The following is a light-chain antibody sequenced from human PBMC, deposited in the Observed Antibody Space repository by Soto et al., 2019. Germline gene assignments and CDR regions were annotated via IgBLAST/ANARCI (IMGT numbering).Light chain of an antibody. Sequence: DIQMTQSPSSLSASVGDRVTITCQASEDISTLLNWYQRKPGEAPKLLIYDASNLESGVPSRFSGGGSGTDFTFTISGLPPEDSATYFCHEYDTLPPTFGGGTKVEIK. CDR2: DAS. V-gene: IGKV1-33*01. CDR3: HEYDTLPPT. J-gene: IGKJ4*01. CDR1: EDISTL.